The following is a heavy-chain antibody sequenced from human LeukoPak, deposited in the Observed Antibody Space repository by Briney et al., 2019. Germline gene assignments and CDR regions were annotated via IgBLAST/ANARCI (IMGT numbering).Heavy chain of an antibody. D-gene: IGHD3-10*01. CDR3: ASAVSFTMVRGVALPFDY. CDR2: INHSGST. J-gene: IGHJ4*02. CDR1: GVSFSGYY. V-gene: IGHV4-34*01. Sequence: PSETLSLTCAVYGVSFSGYYWSWIRQPPGKGLEWIGEINHSGSTNYNPSLKSRLTISVDTSKNQFSLKLSSVTAPDTAMYYCASAVSFTMVRGVALPFDYWGQGTLVTVSS.